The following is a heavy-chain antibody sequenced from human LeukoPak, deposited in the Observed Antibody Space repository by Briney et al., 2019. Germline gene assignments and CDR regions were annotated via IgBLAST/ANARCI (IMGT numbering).Heavy chain of an antibody. J-gene: IGHJ4*02. CDR2: ISHSGST. Sequence: PSETLSLTCVGSGYSISSGYDWGWIRQPPGKGLEWIGSISHSGSTHYNPSLKSRVTISVDTSKNQFSLKLSSVTAADTAVYYCARGPDGYNSQYWGQGTLVTVPS. CDR3: ARGPDGYNSQY. CDR1: GYSISSGYD. V-gene: IGHV4-38-2*01. D-gene: IGHD5-24*01.